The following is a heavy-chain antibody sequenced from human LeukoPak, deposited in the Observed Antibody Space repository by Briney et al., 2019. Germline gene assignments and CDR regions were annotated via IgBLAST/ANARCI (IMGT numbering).Heavy chain of an antibody. D-gene: IGHD3-9*01. J-gene: IGHJ5*02. CDR1: GGSISNYY. CDR3: ARGLFDWPRSLNWFDP. CDR2: IYNSGRT. Sequence: PSETLSLTCTVSGGSISNYYWNWIRQPPGKGLEWIGYIYNSGRTNYNPSLKSRVTVSVDTSKNQFSLKLSSVTAADTAVYYCARGLFDWPRSLNWFDPWGQGTLVTVSS. V-gene: IGHV4-59*01.